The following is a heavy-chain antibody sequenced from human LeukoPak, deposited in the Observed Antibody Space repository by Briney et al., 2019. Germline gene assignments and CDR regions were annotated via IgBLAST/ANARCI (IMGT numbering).Heavy chain of an antibody. CDR2: IYSGGST. Sequence: GGSLRLSCAASGFTVSSNYMSWVRQAPGKGLEWVSVIYSGGSTYYADSVKGRFTISRDNSKNTLYLQMNSLRAKDTAVYYCASEYLSTVDAFDIWGQGTMVTVSS. CDR3: ASEYLSTVDAFDI. J-gene: IGHJ3*02. CDR1: GFTVSSNY. V-gene: IGHV3-53*01. D-gene: IGHD4-11*01.